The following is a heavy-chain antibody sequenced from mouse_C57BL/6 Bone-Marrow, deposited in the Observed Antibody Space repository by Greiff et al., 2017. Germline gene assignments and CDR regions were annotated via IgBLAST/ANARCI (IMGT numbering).Heavy chain of an antibody. CDR2: IDPETGGT. CDR3: TRRGSSYTY. J-gene: IGHJ2*01. Sequence: QVQLQQSGAELVRPGASVTLSCKASGYTFTDYEMHWVKQTPVHGLEWIGAIDPETGGTAYNQKFKGKAILTADKSSSTAYMELRSLTSEDSAVYYCTRRGSSYTYWGQGTILTVSA. V-gene: IGHV1-15*01. CDR1: GYTFTDYE. D-gene: IGHD1-1*01.